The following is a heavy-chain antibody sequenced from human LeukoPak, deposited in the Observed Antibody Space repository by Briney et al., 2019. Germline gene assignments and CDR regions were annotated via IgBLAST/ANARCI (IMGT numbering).Heavy chain of an antibody. D-gene: IGHD3-3*01. CDR2: ISSSSSTI. Sequence: PGGSLRLSCAASGFTFSSYAMSWVRQAPGKGLEWVSYISSSSSTIYYADSVKGRFTISRDNAKNSLYLQMNSLRDEDTAVYYCARSPEDFWSGYYFDYWGQGTLVTVSS. CDR3: ARSPEDFWSGYYFDY. V-gene: IGHV3-48*02. J-gene: IGHJ4*02. CDR1: GFTFSSYA.